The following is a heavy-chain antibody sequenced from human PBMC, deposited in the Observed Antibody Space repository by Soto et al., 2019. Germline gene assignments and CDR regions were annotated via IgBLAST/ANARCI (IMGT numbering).Heavy chain of an antibody. V-gene: IGHV3-9*01. CDR1: GFTFDDYA. Sequence: EVQLEESGGALVQPGRSLRLSFAASGFTFDDYAMQWVRQVLGKGLEWASSIRWNSGNIGYADSVKGRFTTSRDNAKNSLYLQMNSLRPEDTALYYCVRSKGGYSYGTPFDYWGQGTLVTVSS. CDR2: IRWNSGNI. CDR3: VRSKGGYSYGTPFDY. D-gene: IGHD5-18*01. J-gene: IGHJ4*02.